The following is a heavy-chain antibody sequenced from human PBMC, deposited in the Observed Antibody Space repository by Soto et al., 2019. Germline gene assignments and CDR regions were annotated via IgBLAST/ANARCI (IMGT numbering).Heavy chain of an antibody. J-gene: IGHJ6*02. CDR2: ISGSGGSR. V-gene: IGHV3-23*01. D-gene: IGHD3-3*01. CDR1: GFTFSSYA. Sequence: EVQLLESGGGLVQPGGSLRLSCAASGFTFSSYAMSWVRQAPGKGLEWVSGISGSGGSRYNADSVKGGFTISRDNTKNTLYLQKNSRRAEDTAVYYCAKAEDFWSGYYYYYYGIDVWGQGTPVTVSS. CDR3: AKAEDFWSGYYYYYYGIDV.